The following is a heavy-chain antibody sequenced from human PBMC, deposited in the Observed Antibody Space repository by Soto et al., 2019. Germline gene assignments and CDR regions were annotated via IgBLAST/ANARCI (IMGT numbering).Heavy chain of an antibody. CDR2: INHSGST. CDR1: GGSFSGYY. Sequence: QVQLQQWGAGLLKPSETLSLTCAVYGGSFSGYYWSWIRQPPGKGLEWIGEINHSGSTNYNPSLTSRVPISVETSKNQFSLKLSSVTAADTAVYYCAAYPRIDRFDYRCQGTLVPVSS. J-gene: IGHJ4*02. V-gene: IGHV4-34*01. CDR3: AAYPRIDRFDY.